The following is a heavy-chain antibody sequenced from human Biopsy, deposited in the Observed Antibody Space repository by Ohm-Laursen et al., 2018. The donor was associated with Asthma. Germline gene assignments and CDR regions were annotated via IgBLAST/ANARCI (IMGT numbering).Heavy chain of an antibody. CDR2: ISGYNGDT. Sequence: GASVKVSCKASGYTFSNYAISWVRQAPGQGLEWMSWISGYNGDTKFAQNVKGRLSLTTDTSTSTAYMELRSLTSDDTAVYYCVRDKVVVVPGSKGPTDWFDPWGQGTLVTVSS. CDR3: VRDKVVVVPGSKGPTDWFDP. V-gene: IGHV1-18*04. D-gene: IGHD2-15*01. J-gene: IGHJ5*02. CDR1: GYTFSNYA.